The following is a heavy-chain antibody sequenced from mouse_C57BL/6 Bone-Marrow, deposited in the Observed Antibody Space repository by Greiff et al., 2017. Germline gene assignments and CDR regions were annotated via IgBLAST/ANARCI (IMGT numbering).Heavy chain of an antibody. Sequence: EVKLMESEGGLVQPGSSMKLSCTASGFTFSDYYMAWVRQVPEKGLEWVANINYDGSSTYYLDSLKSRFIISRDNAKNILYLQMSSLKSEDTATYYCARDRWLLYWYFDVWGTGTTVTVSS. J-gene: IGHJ1*03. CDR3: ARDRWLLYWYFDV. CDR2: INYDGSST. D-gene: IGHD2-3*01. CDR1: GFTFSDYY. V-gene: IGHV5-16*01.